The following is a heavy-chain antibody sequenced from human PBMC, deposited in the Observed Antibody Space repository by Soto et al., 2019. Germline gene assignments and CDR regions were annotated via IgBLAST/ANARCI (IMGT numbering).Heavy chain of an antibody. J-gene: IGHJ4*02. Sequence: GGSLRLSCAASGFTFSSYGMHWVRQAPGKGLEWVAVISYDVSTKYYADSVKGRFTISRDTSKNTLYLQMNSLRAEDTAVYYCATSLGSCFDYWGQGTLVTVSS. CDR3: ATSLGSCFDY. CDR2: ISYDVSTK. CDR1: GFTFSSYG. V-gene: IGHV3-30*03.